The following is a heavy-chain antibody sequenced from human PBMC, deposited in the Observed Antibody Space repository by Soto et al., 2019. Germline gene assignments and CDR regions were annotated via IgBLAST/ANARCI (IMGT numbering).Heavy chain of an antibody. CDR3: ARDPRPGTPVRYFVY. V-gene: IGHV4-4*02. CDR1: GGSISSSNW. CDR2: IYHSGST. Sequence: QVQLQESGPGLVKPSETLSLTCAVSGGSISSSNWWSWIRQPPEKGLEWIGDIYHSGSTNYNPSLKSRVTMSVDTSENQFSLKLTSVTAADTAVYYCARDPRPGTPVRYFVYWGQGTLVIVSS. J-gene: IGHJ4*02. D-gene: IGHD4-17*01.